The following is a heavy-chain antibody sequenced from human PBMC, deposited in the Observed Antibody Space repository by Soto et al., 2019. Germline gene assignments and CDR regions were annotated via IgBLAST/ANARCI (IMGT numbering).Heavy chain of an antibody. CDR1: GFTFSSYA. J-gene: IGHJ1*01. Sequence: PGGSLRLSCAASGFTFSSYAMSWVRQAPGKGLEWVSAISGSGGSTYYADSVKGRFTISRDNSKNTLYLQMNSLRAEDTAVYYCANPSGRVYEEYFQHWGKATLVTVSS. D-gene: IGHD2-8*01. V-gene: IGHV3-23*01. CDR2: ISGSGGST. CDR3: ANPSGRVYEEYFQH.